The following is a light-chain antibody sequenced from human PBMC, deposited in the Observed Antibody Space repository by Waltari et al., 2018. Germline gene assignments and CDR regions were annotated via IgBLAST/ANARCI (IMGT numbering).Light chain of an antibody. CDR3: QQYGSSPET. CDR2: GAS. V-gene: IGKV3-20*01. CDR1: QSVSSSY. J-gene: IGKJ2*01. Sequence: CRASQSVSSSYLAWYQEKPGRAPRLLIYGASSRATGTPDRCSGSGSGTDFTLTISCLVPEDFAVYYCQQYGSSPETFGQETKVAIK.